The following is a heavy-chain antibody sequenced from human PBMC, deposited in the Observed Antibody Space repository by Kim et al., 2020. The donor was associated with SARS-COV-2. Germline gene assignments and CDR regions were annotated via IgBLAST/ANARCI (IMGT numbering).Heavy chain of an antibody. D-gene: IGHD6-13*01. CDR2: ISWNSGSI. CDR1: GFTFDDYA. CDR3: AKDSSSWYGGIDY. J-gene: IGHJ4*02. V-gene: IGHV3-9*01. Sequence: GGSLRLSCAASGFTFDDYAMHWVRQAPGKGLEWVSGISWNSGSIGYADSVKGRFTISRDNAKNSLYLQMNSLRAEDTALYYCAKDSSSWYGGIDYWGQGTLVTVSS.